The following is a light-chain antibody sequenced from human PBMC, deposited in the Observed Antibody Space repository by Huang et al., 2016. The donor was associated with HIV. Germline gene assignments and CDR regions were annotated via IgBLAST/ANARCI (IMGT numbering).Light chain of an antibody. CDR2: AAS. J-gene: IGKJ1*01. CDR3: QQYNDWPVWT. Sequence: EIVMTQSPATLSVSPGERVTLSCRASQSVSSNLAWYQQKPGQAPRLLIYAASTRDTGIPARFSGSGAGTEFTLTISSLQSEDFVVYYCQQYNDWPVWTFGQGTKVEIK. CDR1: QSVSSN. V-gene: IGKV3-15*01.